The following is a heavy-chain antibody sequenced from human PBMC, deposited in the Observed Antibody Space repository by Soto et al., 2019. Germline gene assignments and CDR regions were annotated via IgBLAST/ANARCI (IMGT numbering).Heavy chain of an antibody. V-gene: IGHV1-69*12. J-gene: IGHJ4*02. CDR2: IIPIFGTE. CDR3: ASPATQYYYDSSGYYYRFDY. Sequence: QVQLVQSGAEVKKPGSSVKVSCKASGGTFSSYAISWVRQAPGQGLEWMGGIIPIFGTENYAQKFQGRVTNTAAEYTSTAYMELSSHRCEDTAVYYCASPATQYYYDSSGYYYRFDYWGQGTLVTVSS. CDR1: GGTFSSYA. D-gene: IGHD3-22*01.